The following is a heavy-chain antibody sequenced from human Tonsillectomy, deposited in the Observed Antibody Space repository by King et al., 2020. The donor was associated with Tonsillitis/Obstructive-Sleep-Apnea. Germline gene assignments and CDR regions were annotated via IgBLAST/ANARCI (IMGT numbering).Heavy chain of an antibody. Sequence: VQLQESGPGLVKPSQTLSLTCTVSGGSISSGGYYWSWIRQHPGKGLEWIGYIYYSGSTYYNPSLKSLVTISVDTSKNQFSLKLSSVTAADTAFYYCARFNPTVTLIDYRGQGTLVTVSS. CDR1: GGSISSGGYY. V-gene: IGHV4-31*01. J-gene: IGHJ4*02. D-gene: IGHD2-21*02. CDR2: IYYSGST. CDR3: ARFNPTVTLIDY.